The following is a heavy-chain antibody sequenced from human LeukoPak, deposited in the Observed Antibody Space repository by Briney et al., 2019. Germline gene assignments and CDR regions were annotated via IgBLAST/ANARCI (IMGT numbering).Heavy chain of an antibody. Sequence: PSETLSLTCTVSGGSISSYYWSWIRQPPGKGPEWIGNIYYSGSTNYNPSLKSRVTISVDTSKNQFSLKLSSVTAADTAVYHCARLLEAAAGRYYYYGMDVWGQGTTVTVSS. V-gene: IGHV4-59*08. CDR3: ARLLEAAAGRYYYYGMDV. D-gene: IGHD6-13*01. CDR1: GGSISSYY. J-gene: IGHJ6*02. CDR2: IYYSGST.